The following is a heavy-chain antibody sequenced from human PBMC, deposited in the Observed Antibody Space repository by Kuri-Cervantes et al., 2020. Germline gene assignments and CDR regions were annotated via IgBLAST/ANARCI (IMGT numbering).Heavy chain of an antibody. J-gene: IGHJ4*02. CDR3: AREESRATYYYDSSGLCFDY. D-gene: IGHD3-22*01. CDR1: GVTFSSYA. Sequence: GGSLRLSCAASGVTFSSYAMHWVRQAPGKGLEWVAVISYDGSNKYYADSVKGRFTISRDNSKNTLYLQMNSLRAEDTAVYYCAREESRATYYYDSSGLCFDYWGQGTLVTVSS. V-gene: IGHV3-30-3*01. CDR2: ISYDGSNK.